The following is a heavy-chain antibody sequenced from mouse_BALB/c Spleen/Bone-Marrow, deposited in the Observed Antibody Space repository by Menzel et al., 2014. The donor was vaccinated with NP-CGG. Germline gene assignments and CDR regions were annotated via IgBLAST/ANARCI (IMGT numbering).Heavy chain of an antibody. CDR1: GYAFTNYL. CDR3: ARDWLRPFAY. Sequence: QVQLKQSGAELVRPGTSVKVSCKASGYAFTNYLIEWVKQRPGQGLEWIGMINPGSGGTNYNEKFKGKATLTADKSSSTAYMQLSSLTSDDSAVCCCARDWLRPFAYWGQGTLVTGST. V-gene: IGHV1-54*01. J-gene: IGHJ3*01. D-gene: IGHD2-2*01. CDR2: INPGSGGT.